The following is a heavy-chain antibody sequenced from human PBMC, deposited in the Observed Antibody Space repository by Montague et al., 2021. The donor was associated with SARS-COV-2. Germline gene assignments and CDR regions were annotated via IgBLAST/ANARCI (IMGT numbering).Heavy chain of an antibody. CDR1: GGSISSGSYY. J-gene: IGHJ3*02. CDR2: IYTSGST. V-gene: IGHV4-61*02. CDR3: ARVSPYYYDSSGYYSRAFDI. D-gene: IGHD3-22*01. Sequence: TLSLTCTVSGGSISSGSYYWSWIRQPAGKRVEWMGLIYTSGSTNYNPSLKSRAIISGDASKNQSSLKLCSVTAAETAVYYCARVSPYYYDSSGYYSRAFDIWGQGTMVTVSS.